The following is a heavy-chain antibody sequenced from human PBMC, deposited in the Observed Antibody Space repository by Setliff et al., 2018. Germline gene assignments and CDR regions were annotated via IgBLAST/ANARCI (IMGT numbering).Heavy chain of an antibody. Sequence: GASVKVSCKASGGTFSSYGISWVRQAPGQGLEWMGGTIPIFGTTDYAQKFQGRVTITTDESTSTAYMELSSLRSEDTAVYYCARRPYGPFYFYMDVWGKGTTVTVSS. CDR2: TIPIFGTT. D-gene: IGHD3-10*01. V-gene: IGHV1-69*05. CDR1: GGTFSSYG. CDR3: ARRPYGPFYFYMDV. J-gene: IGHJ6*03.